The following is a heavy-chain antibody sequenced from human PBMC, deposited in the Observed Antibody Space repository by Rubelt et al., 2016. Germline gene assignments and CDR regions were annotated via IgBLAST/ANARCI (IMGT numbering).Heavy chain of an antibody. Sequence: LESGGGFVQPGGSLRLACAASGFTFSSYAMIWVRQTPEKGLEWVSGIRGSGGSSLYADSVKGRFTISRDNAKNSLYLQMNSLRDEDTAVYYCARDPGYCSGGSCSSDWGQGTLVTVSS. CDR2: IRGSGGSS. CDR3: ARDPGYCSGGSCSSD. V-gene: IGHV3-23*01. CDR1: GFTFSSYA. J-gene: IGHJ1*01. D-gene: IGHD2-15*01.